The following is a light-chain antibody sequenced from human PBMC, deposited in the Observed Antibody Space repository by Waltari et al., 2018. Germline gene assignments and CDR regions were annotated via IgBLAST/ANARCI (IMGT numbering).Light chain of an antibody. CDR3: QQSYTTPLT. Sequence: DIQMTQSPSSLSASVGDRVTTSCRASQSISFSLNWYQQKLGQAPRLLIYGASSLQFGVPSKFSGSGSGTDFTLTISGLQPDDIATYYCQQSYTTPLTFGGGTKVEIK. V-gene: IGKV1-39*01. CDR1: QSISFS. CDR2: GAS. J-gene: IGKJ4*01.